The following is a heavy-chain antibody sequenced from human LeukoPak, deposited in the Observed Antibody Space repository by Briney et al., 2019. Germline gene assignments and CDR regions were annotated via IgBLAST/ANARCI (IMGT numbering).Heavy chain of an antibody. J-gene: IGHJ6*02. Sequence: VASVKVSCKASGGTFSIYAISWVRQAPGQGLEWMGGIIPIFGTANYAQKFQGRVTITADESTSTAYMELSSLRSEDTAAYYCARGAPGYYYGMDVWGQGTTVTVSS. CDR3: ARGAPGYYYGMDV. CDR2: IIPIFGTA. CDR1: GGTFSIYA. V-gene: IGHV1-69*13.